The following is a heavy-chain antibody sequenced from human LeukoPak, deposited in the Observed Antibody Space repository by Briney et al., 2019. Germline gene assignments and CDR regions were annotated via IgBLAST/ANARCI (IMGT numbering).Heavy chain of an antibody. V-gene: IGHV1-2*06. D-gene: IGHD6-13*01. CDR1: GYTFTGYY. Sequence: GASVKVSCKASGYTFTGYYMHWVRQAPGQGLEWVGRINPNSGDTSYAQKFQGRVSMTRDTSISTGYMELSRLTSDDTAVYYCARRIAAAGNNWFDPWGQGTLVTVSS. J-gene: IGHJ5*02. CDR3: ARRIAAAGNNWFDP. CDR2: INPNSGDT.